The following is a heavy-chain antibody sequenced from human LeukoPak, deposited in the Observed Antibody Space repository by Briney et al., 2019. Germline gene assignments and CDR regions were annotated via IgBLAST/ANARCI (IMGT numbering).Heavy chain of an antibody. CDR1: GGSISSDDFY. D-gene: IGHD1-1*01. Sequence: SETLSLTCTVSGGSISSDDFYWTWIRQLPGKGLEWSGYIFYSGTTYYNPSLKSRVTISIDTSKNQFSLRLNSVTAADPAIYYCAGQKWDDVGWFDPWGQGTLVTVSS. J-gene: IGHJ5*02. V-gene: IGHV4-30-4*01. CDR2: IFYSGTT. CDR3: AGQKWDDVGWFDP.